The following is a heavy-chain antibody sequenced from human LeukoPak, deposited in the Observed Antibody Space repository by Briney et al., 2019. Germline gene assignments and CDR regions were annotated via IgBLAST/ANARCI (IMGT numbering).Heavy chain of an antibody. D-gene: IGHD3-9*01. CDR1: GFTFSSYA. CDR3: ARGYCDILTGLSI. CDR2: ISYDGSNK. J-gene: IGHJ4*02. Sequence: PGGSLRLSCAASGFTFSSYAMHWVRQAPGKGLEWVAVISYDGSNKYYADSVKGRFTISRDNSKNTLYLQMNSLRAEDTAVYYCARGYCDILTGLSIWGQGTLVTVSS. V-gene: IGHV3-30*04.